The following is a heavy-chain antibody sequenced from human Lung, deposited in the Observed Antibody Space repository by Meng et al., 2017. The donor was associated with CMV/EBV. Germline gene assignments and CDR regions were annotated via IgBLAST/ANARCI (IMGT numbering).Heavy chain of an antibody. V-gene: IGHV2-26*01. Sequence: SGPTLVXPTETLTLTCTVSGFSLANSRLAVSWIRQPPGKALEWLAHVFSTGEKSYSTSLKNRLTVSKDTSNSQVFLTMTNMDPADTATYYYARIFYSSVWHIDFWGQGTXVTVAS. CDR2: VFSTGEK. CDR3: ARIFYSSVWHIDF. J-gene: IGHJ4*02. CDR1: GFSLANSRLA. D-gene: IGHD6-19*01.